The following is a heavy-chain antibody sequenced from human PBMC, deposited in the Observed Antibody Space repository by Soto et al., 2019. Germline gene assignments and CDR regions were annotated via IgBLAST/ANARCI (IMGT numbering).Heavy chain of an antibody. D-gene: IGHD2-21*02. Sequence: QVQLVQSGAEVKKPGASVKVSCKASGYTFTSYGISWVRQAPGQGLEWMGWISAYNGNTNYAQKLQGRVTMTTATAASTAYRELGSRRADDTAGYYGARDRGGVTVEAPPRYFDCWGQGTRVTVSS. CDR3: ARDRGGVTVEAPPRYFDC. CDR1: GYTFTSYG. J-gene: IGHJ4*02. V-gene: IGHV1-18*01. CDR2: ISAYNGNT.